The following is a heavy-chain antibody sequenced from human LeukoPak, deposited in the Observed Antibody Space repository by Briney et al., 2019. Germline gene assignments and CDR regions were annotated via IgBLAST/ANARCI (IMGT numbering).Heavy chain of an antibody. V-gene: IGHV3-53*05. CDR1: GLTVNSIY. CDR2: IYSGGTT. J-gene: IGHJ2*01. CDR3: VKDNWGSGWYFGR. Sequence: GGSLRLSCAPSGLTVNSIYMSWVRQAPGKGLDWFSVIYSGGTTQYAASVKGRFTVSRDNSKSKLYLQMSSLRPEDTAVYYCVKDNWGSGWYFGRFGRGTLVTVSS. D-gene: IGHD7-27*01.